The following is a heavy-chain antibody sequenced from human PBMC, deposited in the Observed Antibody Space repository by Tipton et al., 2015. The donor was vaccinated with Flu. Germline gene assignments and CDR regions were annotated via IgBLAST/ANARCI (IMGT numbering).Heavy chain of an antibody. CDR2: IHYSGST. Sequence: TLSLTCTVSGGSMNNDYRSWIRQPPGKGLEYIGYIHYSGSTKSNPSLKSRVTISLDTSKNQFSLKLSSVTAADTAVYYCAREFSGWFDPWGQGTLVTVSS. J-gene: IGHJ5*02. V-gene: IGHV4-59*12. CDR3: AREFSGWFDP. D-gene: IGHD2/OR15-2a*01. CDR1: GGSMNNDY.